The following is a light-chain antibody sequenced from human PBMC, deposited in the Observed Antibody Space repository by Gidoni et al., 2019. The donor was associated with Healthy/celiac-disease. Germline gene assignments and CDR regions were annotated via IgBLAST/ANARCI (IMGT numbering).Light chain of an antibody. V-gene: IGKV3-15*01. Sequence: EIVMTQSPATLSVSPGERATLSCRASQSVSSNLAWYQQKPGQAPRLLIYGASTRATGSPARFSGSGSGTEFTLTISSLQSEDVAVDYCQQYNNWPPRTSFGQGTKLEIK. CDR2: GAS. CDR3: QQYNNWPPRTS. J-gene: IGKJ2*03. CDR1: QSVSSN.